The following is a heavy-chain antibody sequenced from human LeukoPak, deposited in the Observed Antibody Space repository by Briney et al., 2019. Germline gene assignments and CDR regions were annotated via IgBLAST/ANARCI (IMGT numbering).Heavy chain of an antibody. CDR3: ARHVRYYDILTGYYNSPIDY. D-gene: IGHD3-9*01. J-gene: IGHJ4*02. CDR2: IYYSGST. V-gene: IGHV4-39*01. CDR1: GGSINSSSYY. Sequence: SETLSLTCTVSGGSINSSSYYWGWIRQPPGKGLEWIGSIYYSGSTYYNPSLKSRVTISVDTSKNQFSLKLSSVTAADTAVYYCARHVRYYDILTGYYNSPIDYWGQGTLVTVSS.